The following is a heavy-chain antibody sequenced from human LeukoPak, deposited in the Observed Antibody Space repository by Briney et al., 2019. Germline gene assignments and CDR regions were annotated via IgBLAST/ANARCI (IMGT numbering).Heavy chain of an antibody. V-gene: IGHV1-69*05. CDR2: IIPIFGTA. J-gene: IGHJ5*02. CDR3: ASSTKPGGWFDP. D-gene: IGHD1-1*01. CDR1: GGTFSSYA. Sequence: SVNVSCKASGGTFSSYAISSVRQAPGQRLEWMGGIIPIFGTANYEQKFQGRVTITTDESTSTAYMELSSLRSEDTAVYYCASSTKPGGWFDPWGQGTLVTVSS.